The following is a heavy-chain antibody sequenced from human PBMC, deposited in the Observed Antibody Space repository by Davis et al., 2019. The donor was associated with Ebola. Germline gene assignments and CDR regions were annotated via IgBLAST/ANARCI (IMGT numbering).Heavy chain of an antibody. J-gene: IGHJ4*02. V-gene: IGHV5-51*01. CDR1: GYSFTNYW. D-gene: IGHD3-10*01. CDR2: IYPGDSDT. CDR3: ARLRPDYYGSGT. Sequence: GESLKISCQASGYSFTNYWVGWVRQMPGKGLEWMGIIYPGDSDTRYGPSFQGQVTISADRSISTAYLQWRSLKASDSAMYYCARLRPDYYGSGTWGQGTLVTVSS.